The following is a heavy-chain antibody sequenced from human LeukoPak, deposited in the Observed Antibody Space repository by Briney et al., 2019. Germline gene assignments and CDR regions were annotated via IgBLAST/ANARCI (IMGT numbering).Heavy chain of an antibody. CDR1: GFTFSSYA. V-gene: IGHV3-23*01. Sequence: GGSLRLSCAASGFTFSSYATNWVRQAPGKGLEWVSTISGSDDFTYYADSVKGRFTISRDNSKNTLYLQMNSLSAEGTAVYYCARTVRDYSLYYFANWGQGTLVTVSS. CDR3: ARTVRDYSLYYFAN. D-gene: IGHD4-11*01. J-gene: IGHJ4*02. CDR2: ISGSDDFT.